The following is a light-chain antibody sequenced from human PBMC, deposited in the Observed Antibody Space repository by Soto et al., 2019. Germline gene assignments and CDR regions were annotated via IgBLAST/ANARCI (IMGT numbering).Light chain of an antibody. Sequence: EIVLSQSPGTLSLSPGDGATLFCRASQTIDSTSLAWYQQKPGQAPRLLIYGASTRAAGVPDRFSGSGSGTDFTLPIIRLQLEDFAVYYCQQFGRSPPYTFGQGTNLEIK. CDR2: GAS. V-gene: IGKV3-20*01. CDR1: QTIDSTS. CDR3: QQFGRSPPYT. J-gene: IGKJ2*01.